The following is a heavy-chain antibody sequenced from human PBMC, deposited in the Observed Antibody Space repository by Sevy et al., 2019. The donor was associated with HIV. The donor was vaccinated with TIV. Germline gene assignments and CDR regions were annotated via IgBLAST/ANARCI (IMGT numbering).Heavy chain of an antibody. D-gene: IGHD3-22*01. Sequence: GGSLRLSCSASGFTFSNYAMHWVRQAPGKGLEWVGFISYDGSNKYYADSVKVRFTISRDNGNNTLYLQMNSLGAEDTAVCYCAKDYRVLLITTIDYWGQGTLVTVSS. CDR1: GFTFSNYA. CDR3: AKDYRVLLITTIDY. J-gene: IGHJ4*02. CDR2: ISYDGSNK. V-gene: IGHV3-30*18.